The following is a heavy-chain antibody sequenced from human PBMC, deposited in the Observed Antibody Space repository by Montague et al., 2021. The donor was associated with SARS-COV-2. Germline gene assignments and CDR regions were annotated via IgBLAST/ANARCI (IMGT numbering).Heavy chain of an antibody. Sequence: SLSLSWAASEFTFSSYWMHWVRQVPGKGLLWVSRIDENGRTTDYADSVRGRFTISRDNAKRTLYLQMNSLRAEDTAVYYCGRDLSGRSDYWGQGTLVAVSS. V-gene: IGHV3-74*01. CDR1: EFTFSSYW. D-gene: IGHD3-10*01. CDR2: IDENGRTT. CDR3: GRDLSGRSDY. J-gene: IGHJ4*02.